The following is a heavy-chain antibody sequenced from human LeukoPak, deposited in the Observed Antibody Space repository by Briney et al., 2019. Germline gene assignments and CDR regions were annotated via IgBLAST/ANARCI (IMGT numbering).Heavy chain of an antibody. CDR2: INHSGST. CDR1: GGSFSGYY. CDR3: ARGPYYYGSGSYGRYYYYYYMDV. V-gene: IGHV4-34*01. D-gene: IGHD3-10*01. Sequence: SETLSLTCAVYGGSFSGYYWSWIRQPPGKGLEWIGEINHSGSTNYNPSLKSRVTISVDTSKNQFSLKLSSVTAADTAVYYCARGPYYYGSGSYGRYYYYYYMDVWGKGTTVTISS. J-gene: IGHJ6*03.